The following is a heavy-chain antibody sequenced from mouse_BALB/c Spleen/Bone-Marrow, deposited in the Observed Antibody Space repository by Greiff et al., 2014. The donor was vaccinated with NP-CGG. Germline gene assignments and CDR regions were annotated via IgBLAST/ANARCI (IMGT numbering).Heavy chain of an antibody. D-gene: IGHD2-3*01. V-gene: IGHV1-82*01. Sequence: VQRVESGPELVKPGAPVKISCKASGYAFSTSWMNWVKRRPGQGLEWIGRIYPGDGDTNYNGKFKGKATLTADKSSSTAYMQLSSLTSVDSAVYFCARSDGYRAMDYWGQGTSVTVSS. CDR2: IYPGDGDT. CDR3: ARSDGYRAMDY. J-gene: IGHJ4*01. CDR1: GYAFSTSW.